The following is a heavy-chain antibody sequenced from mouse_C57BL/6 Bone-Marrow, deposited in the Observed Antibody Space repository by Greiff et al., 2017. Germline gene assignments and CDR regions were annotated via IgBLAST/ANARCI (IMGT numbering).Heavy chain of an antibody. J-gene: IGHJ3*01. CDR2: IDPSDSYT. CDR1: GYTFTSYW. CDR3: ANLLAY. V-gene: IGHV1-69*01. Sequence: VQLQQPGAELVMPGASVKLSCKASGYTFTSYWMHWVKQRPGQGLEWIGEIDPSDSYTTYNQKFKGKSTLTVDKSSRTAYMQLSSMTSEDSAVYYCANLLAYWGQGTLVTVSA.